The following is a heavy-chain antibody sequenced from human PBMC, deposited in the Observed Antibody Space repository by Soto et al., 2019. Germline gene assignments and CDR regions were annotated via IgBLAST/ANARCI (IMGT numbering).Heavy chain of an antibody. D-gene: IGHD3-9*01. CDR2: IHHSGVT. J-gene: IGHJ4*02. Sequence: PSETLSLTCAVSGDSITSSYWSWLRQPPGKGLEWIADIHHSGVTNYNPSLKSRVTISVDTSKNQFPLKLSSVTAADTAVYYCARKTYYDILTGPRLYYFDYWGQGTLVTVSS. V-gene: IGHV4-4*02. CDR3: ARKTYYDILTGPRLYYFDY. CDR1: GDSITSSY.